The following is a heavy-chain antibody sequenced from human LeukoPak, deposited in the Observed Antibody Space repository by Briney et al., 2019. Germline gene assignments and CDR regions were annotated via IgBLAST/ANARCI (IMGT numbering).Heavy chain of an antibody. J-gene: IGHJ4*02. CDR1: GYTFTSYA. V-gene: IGHV1-3*01. Sequence: GASVTVSCKASGYTFTSYAMHWVRQAPGQRLEWMGWINAGNGNTKYSRKFQGRVTITRDTSASTAYMELSSLRSEDTAVYYCASPRQSGSIDYWGQGTLVTVSS. CDR2: INAGNGNT. D-gene: IGHD5-12*01. CDR3: ASPRQSGSIDY.